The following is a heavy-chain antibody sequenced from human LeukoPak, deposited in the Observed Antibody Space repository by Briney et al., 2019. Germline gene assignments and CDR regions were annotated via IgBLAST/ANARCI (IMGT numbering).Heavy chain of an antibody. V-gene: IGHV4-59*01. CDR2: IYYNGNT. Sequence: PSETLSLTCTVSGGSISPYYWTWMRQPPGKGLEWIAFIYYNGNTNYNPSLKSRVTILVDTSKNQFSLKVNSVTAADTAVYYCARKTKSRYCTNGVCYAFDIWGQGTMVTVSS. D-gene: IGHD2-8*01. CDR1: GGSISPYY. J-gene: IGHJ3*02. CDR3: ARKTKSRYCTNGVCYAFDI.